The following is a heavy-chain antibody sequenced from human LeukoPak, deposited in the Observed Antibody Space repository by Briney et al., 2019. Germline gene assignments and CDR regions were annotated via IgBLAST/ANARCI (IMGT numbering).Heavy chain of an antibody. CDR2: ISSSTSSTI. J-gene: IGHJ4*02. CDR1: GFTFSTYS. CDR3: VRDADTFDY. Sequence: GGPLRLSCAASGFTFSTYSMSWVRQAPGKGLEWVSYISSSTSSTIYYADSVKGRFTISRDNAKNSLYLQMNSLRAEDTAVYYCVRDADTFDYWGQGTLVTVSS. V-gene: IGHV3-48*01.